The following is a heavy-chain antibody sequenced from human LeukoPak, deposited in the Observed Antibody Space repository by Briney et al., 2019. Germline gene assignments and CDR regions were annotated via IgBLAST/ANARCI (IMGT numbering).Heavy chain of an antibody. V-gene: IGHV3-30*18. J-gene: IGHJ6*03. CDR3: AKEASHDFWSGHYYMDV. CDR1: GFTFSSYG. CDR2: ISYDGSNK. D-gene: IGHD3-3*01. Sequence: GGSLRLSCAASGFTFSSYGMHWVRQAPGKGLEWVAVISYDGSNKYYADSVKGRFTISRDNSKNTLYLQMNSLRAEDTAVYYSAKEASHDFWSGHYYMDVWGKGTTVTVSS.